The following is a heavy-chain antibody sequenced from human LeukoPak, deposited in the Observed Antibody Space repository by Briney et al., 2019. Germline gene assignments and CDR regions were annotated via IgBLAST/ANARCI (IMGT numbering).Heavy chain of an antibody. CDR3: TRDTPGIAASVSGG. CDR2: IYSGGNT. V-gene: IGHV3-53*01. J-gene: IGHJ4*02. CDR1: GFSVSHNY. Sequence: PGGSLRLSCTDSGFSVSHNYMNRVRQAPGKGLEWVALIYSGGNTHYADSVKGRFTISRDNSKNTLYLQMSSLRVEDTAVYYCTRDTPGIAASVSGGWGQGTLVTVSS. D-gene: IGHD6-13*01.